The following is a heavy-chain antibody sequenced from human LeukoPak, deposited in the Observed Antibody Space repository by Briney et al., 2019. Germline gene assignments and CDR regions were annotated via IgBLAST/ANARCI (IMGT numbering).Heavy chain of an antibody. CDR2: IYYSGST. CDR3: ARDRTGATTRD. J-gene: IGHJ4*02. V-gene: IGHV4-59*01. CDR1: GGSISSYY. Sequence: SETLSLTCTVSGGSISSYYWSWIRQPPGKGLEWIGYIYYSGSTNYNPSLKSRVTISVDTSKNQFSLKLSSVTAADTAVYYCARDRTGATTRDWGQGTLVTVSS. D-gene: IGHD1-26*01.